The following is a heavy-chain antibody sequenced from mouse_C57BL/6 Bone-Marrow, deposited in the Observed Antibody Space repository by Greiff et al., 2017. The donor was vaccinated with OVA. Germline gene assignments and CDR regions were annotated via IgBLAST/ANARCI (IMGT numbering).Heavy chain of an antibody. CDR2: INYDGSST. Sequence: GKLMESEGGLVQPGSSMKLSCTASGFTFSDYYMAWVRQVPEKGLEWVANINYDGSSTYYLDSLKSRFIISRDNAKNILYLQMSSLKSEDTATYYCARDQDSNYFYWYFDVWGTGTTVTVSS. D-gene: IGHD2-5*01. J-gene: IGHJ1*03. V-gene: IGHV5-16*01. CDR3: ARDQDSNYFYWYFDV. CDR1: GFTFSDYY.